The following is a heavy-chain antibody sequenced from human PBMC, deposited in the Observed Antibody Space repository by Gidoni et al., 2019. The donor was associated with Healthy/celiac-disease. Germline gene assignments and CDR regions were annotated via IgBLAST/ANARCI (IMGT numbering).Heavy chain of an antibody. Sequence: EVQLLESGGGLVQPGGSLRLSCAASGFTFSSYSMSWVRRAPGKGLEWVSAISGSGGSTCYADSVEGRITISGDNSKNTLNLQMNSLRAEDTAVYYCAKGAVRGFDPWGQGTLVTVSS. V-gene: IGHV3-23*01. CDR3: AKGAVRGFDP. D-gene: IGHD3-10*01. CDR2: ISGSGGST. CDR1: GFTFSSYS. J-gene: IGHJ5*02.